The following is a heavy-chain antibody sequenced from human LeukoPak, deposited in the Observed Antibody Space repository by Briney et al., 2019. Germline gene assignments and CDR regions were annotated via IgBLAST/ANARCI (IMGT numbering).Heavy chain of an antibody. CDR2: IYYSGSN. CDR1: VGSISSYY. D-gene: IGHD2-8*01. V-gene: IGHV4-59*08. CDR3: PRHVNVVLTRGWFDP. J-gene: IGHJ5*02. Sequence: PSETLSLTCTVSVGSISSYYWSWIRQPPGKGPDWVGYIYYSGSNNYNPSIKSRVTISVDTSKNQCSLKLTSVTAAGTAVYYCPRHVNVVLTRGWFDPWGQGTLVTVSS.